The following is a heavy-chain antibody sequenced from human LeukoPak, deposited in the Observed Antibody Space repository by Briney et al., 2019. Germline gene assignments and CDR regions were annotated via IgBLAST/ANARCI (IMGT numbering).Heavy chain of an antibody. J-gene: IGHJ4*02. D-gene: IGHD3-22*01. Sequence: ASVKVSCKASGYTFTGYYMHWVRQAPGQGLEWMGWINPNSGGTNYAQKFQGRVTMTRDTSISTAYMELSRLRSEDTAVYYCASRGYYYDSSGYYYFDYWGQGTLVTVSS. CDR2: INPNSGGT. CDR3: ASRGYYYDSSGYYYFDY. V-gene: IGHV1-2*02. CDR1: GYTFTGYY.